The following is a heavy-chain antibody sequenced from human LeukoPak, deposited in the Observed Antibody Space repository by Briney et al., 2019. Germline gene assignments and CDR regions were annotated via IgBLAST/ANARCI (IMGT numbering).Heavy chain of an antibody. CDR3: ARGREADYDILTGYQSYYFDY. CDR1: GFTVSSNY. V-gene: IGHV3-66*01. CDR2: IYSGGST. J-gene: IGHJ4*02. Sequence: GGPLRLSCAASGFTVSSNYMSWVRQAPGKGLEWVSVIYSGGSTYYADSVKGRFTISRDNSKNTLYLQMNSLRAEDTAVYYCARGREADYDILTGYQSYYFDYWGQGTLVTVSS. D-gene: IGHD3-9*01.